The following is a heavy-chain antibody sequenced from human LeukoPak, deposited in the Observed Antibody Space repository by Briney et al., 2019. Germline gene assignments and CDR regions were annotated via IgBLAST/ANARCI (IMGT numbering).Heavy chain of an antibody. CDR2: ISYDGSNK. J-gene: IGHJ4*02. CDR1: GFTFSSYA. CDR3: ASARGSSGYYPDY. D-gene: IGHD3-22*01. Sequence: GGSLRLSCAASGFTFSSYAMHWVRQAPGKGLEWVAVISYDGSNKYYADSVKGRFTISRDNSKNTLYLQMNSLRAEDTAAYYCASARGSSGYYPDYWGQGTLVTVSS. V-gene: IGHV3-30-3*01.